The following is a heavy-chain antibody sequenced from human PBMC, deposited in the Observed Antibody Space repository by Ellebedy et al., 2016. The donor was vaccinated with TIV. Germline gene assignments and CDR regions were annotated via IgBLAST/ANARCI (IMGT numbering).Heavy chain of an antibody. J-gene: IGHJ4*02. CDR2: VSGDGSNT. Sequence: GESLKISCAGSGFTFDNHAMHWVRQAPGKGLQWVSFVSGDGSNTYYADSVKGRFTISRDNSRNSLYLQMNSLRSEDAALYYCAMDIVRGGVSGFLSWGQGTLVTVSS. CDR3: AMDIVRGGVSGFLS. V-gene: IGHV3-43*02. CDR1: GFTFDNHA. D-gene: IGHD6-25*01.